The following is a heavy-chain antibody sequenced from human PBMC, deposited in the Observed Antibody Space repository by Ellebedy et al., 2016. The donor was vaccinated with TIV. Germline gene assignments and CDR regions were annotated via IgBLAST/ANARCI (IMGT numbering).Heavy chain of an antibody. J-gene: IGHJ4*02. V-gene: IGHV3-7*01. D-gene: IGHD3-10*01. Sequence: GGSLRLSCAVSGFTFGDYEMHWVRQAPGKGLEWVANIKQDGSEKYYVDSVKGRFTISRDNSKNTLYLQMNSLRAEDTAVYYCARDRAMVRGVTDYWGQGTLVTVSS. CDR3: ARDRAMVRGVTDY. CDR1: GFTFGDYE. CDR2: IKQDGSEK.